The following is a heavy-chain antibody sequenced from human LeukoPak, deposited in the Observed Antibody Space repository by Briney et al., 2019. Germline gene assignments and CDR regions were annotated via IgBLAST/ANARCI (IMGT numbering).Heavy chain of an antibody. CDR3: ARDRGVFESSSSSMGFDP. D-gene: IGHD6-13*01. CDR2: INHSGST. V-gene: IGHV4-34*01. J-gene: IGHJ5*02. Sequence: PSETLSLTCAVYGGSFSGYYWSWIHQPPGKGLEWIGEINHSGSTDYNPSLKSRVTISVDTSKNQFSLKLSSVTAADTAVYYCARDRGVFESSSSSMGFDPWGQGTLVTVSS. CDR1: GGSFSGYY.